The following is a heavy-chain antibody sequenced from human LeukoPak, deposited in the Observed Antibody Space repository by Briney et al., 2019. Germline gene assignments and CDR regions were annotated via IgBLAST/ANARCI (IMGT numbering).Heavy chain of an antibody. CDR2: IHYSGST. CDR1: GGSISSYY. CDR3: ARHHDYSDSYYYYDLDV. Sequence: SETLSLTCTVSGGSISSYYWSWIRQPPGKGLEWIGYIHYSGSTKYNPALKSRVTISIDTSKNQFSLKLGSVTAADTAVYYCARHHDYSDSYYYYDLDVWGQGTTVTVS. J-gene: IGHJ6*02. V-gene: IGHV4-59*01. D-gene: IGHD4-11*01.